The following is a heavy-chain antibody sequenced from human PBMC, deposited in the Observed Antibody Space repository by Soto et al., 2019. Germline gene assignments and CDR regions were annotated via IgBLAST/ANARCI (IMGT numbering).Heavy chain of an antibody. CDR1: GYTFTSYD. D-gene: IGHD3-22*01. V-gene: IGHV1-8*01. Sequence: ASVRVSCKASGYTFTSYDSNWGRQATGQGLEWMGWMNPNSGNTGYAQKFQGRVTMTRNTSISTAYMELSSLRSEDTAVYYCARGRGGLRGSRKYYYDSSGYYLRGTRASFDYWG. CDR2: MNPNSGNT. J-gene: IGHJ4*01. CDR3: ARGRGGLRGSRKYYYDSSGYYLRGTRASFDY.